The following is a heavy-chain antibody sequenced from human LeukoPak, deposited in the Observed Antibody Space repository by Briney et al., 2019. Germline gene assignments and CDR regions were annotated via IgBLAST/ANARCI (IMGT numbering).Heavy chain of an antibody. V-gene: IGHV4-34*01. Sequence: SETLSLTCAVYGGSFSGYYWSWIRQPPGKGLEWIGEINHSGSTNYNPSLKSRVTISVDTSKSQFSLKLSSVTAADTAVYYCARGGGRYFDWFSYLGYWGQGTLVTVSS. CDR3: ARGGGRYFDWFSYLGY. CDR2: INHSGST. J-gene: IGHJ4*02. D-gene: IGHD3-9*01. CDR1: GGSFSGYY.